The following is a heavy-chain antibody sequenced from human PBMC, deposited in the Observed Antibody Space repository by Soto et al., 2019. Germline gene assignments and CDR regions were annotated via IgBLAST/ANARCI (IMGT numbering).Heavy chain of an antibody. D-gene: IGHD6-19*01. Sequence: ETLSLTCTVSGGSRSSFYWSWIRQPAGKGLEWIGRVYTSGSTNYNPSLKSRVTMSVDTSKNQFCLRLSSVTAADTTMYHWARGLGSGSGWFDPWGQGTVVTSPQ. J-gene: IGHJ5*02. CDR1: GGSRSSFY. CDR3: ARGLGSGSGWFDP. CDR2: VYTSGST. V-gene: IGHV4-4*07.